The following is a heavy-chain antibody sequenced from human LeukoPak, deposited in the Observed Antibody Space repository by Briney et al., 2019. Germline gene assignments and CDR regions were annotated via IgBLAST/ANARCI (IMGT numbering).Heavy chain of an antibody. Sequence: SETLSLTCTVSGGSISSYYWSWIRQPPGKRPEWIGYIYYSGSTNYNPSLKSRVTISVDMSKNQFSLKLNSVTAADTAVYYCARANYFDYWGQGTLVTVFS. V-gene: IGHV4-59*01. CDR3: ARANYFDY. J-gene: IGHJ4*02. CDR1: GGSISSYY. CDR2: IYYSGST.